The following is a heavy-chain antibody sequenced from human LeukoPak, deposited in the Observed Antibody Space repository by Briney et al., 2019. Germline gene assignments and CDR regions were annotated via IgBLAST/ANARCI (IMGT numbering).Heavy chain of an antibody. Sequence: KTSETLSLTCTVSGGSISSGGYYWSWIRQPAGKGLEWIGRMYTSGNTDYNPSLKSRATISVDTSKNQFSLELSSVTAADTAVYYCARDGCGGSCFHYYYYYMDVWGKGTTVTISS. V-gene: IGHV4-61*02. J-gene: IGHJ6*03. CDR2: MYTSGNT. D-gene: IGHD2-15*01. CDR1: GGSISSGGYY. CDR3: ARDGCGGSCFHYYYYYMDV.